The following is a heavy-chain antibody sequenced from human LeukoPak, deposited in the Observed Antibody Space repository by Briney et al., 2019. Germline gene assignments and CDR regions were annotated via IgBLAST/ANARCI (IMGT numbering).Heavy chain of an antibody. CDR1: GFTFSSYG. CDR3: AKDYYRYCSGGSCYDHFDY. J-gene: IGHJ4*02. CDR2: IRYDGSNK. D-gene: IGHD2-15*01. V-gene: IGHV3-30*02. Sequence: GGSLRLSCAASGFTFSSYGMHWVRQAPGKGLEWVAFIRYDGSNKYYADSVKGRFTISRHNSKNTLYLQMNSLRAEDTAVYYCAKDYYRYCSGGSCYDHFDYWGQGTLVTVSS.